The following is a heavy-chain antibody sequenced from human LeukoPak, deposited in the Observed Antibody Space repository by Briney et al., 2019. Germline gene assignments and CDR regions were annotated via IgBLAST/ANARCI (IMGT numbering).Heavy chain of an antibody. J-gene: IGHJ4*02. D-gene: IGHD7-27*01. CDR3: ARDTPGLGIDN. CDR2: INSDGTSA. V-gene: IGHV3-74*01. Sequence: GGSLRLSCAASGFTFSSYWMHWVRQAPGKGLVWVSHINSDGTSATYADSVKGRFTISRDNTKNTLFLQMNSLRAEDTAVYYCARDTPGLGIDNWGQGTLVTVSS. CDR1: GFTFSSYW.